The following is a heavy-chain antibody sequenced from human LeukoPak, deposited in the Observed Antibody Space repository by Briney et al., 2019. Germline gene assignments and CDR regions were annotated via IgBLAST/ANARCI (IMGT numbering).Heavy chain of an antibody. J-gene: IGHJ4*02. V-gene: IGHV4-59*01. D-gene: IGHD2-2*01. CDR2: IYYTGGT. CDR1: GGSIDSYY. CDR3: ARVYQSAEYYFDY. Sequence: SETLSLTCTVSGGSIDSYYWSWLRHPPGKGLEWIGYIYYTGGTEYHPSLKSRVTTSLDTSKNQFSLKLTSVTAADTAVYYCARVYQSAEYYFDYWGQGNLVSVSS.